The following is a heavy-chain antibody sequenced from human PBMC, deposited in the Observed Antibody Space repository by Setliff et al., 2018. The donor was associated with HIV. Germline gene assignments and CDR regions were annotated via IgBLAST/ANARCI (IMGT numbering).Heavy chain of an antibody. CDR3: ARLGKNDYGDYFDY. D-gene: IGHD4-17*01. V-gene: IGHV1-3*01. CDR1: GYTFTSYA. CDR2: INAGNGNT. J-gene: IGHJ4*02. Sequence: ASVKVSCKASGYTFTSYAMHWVRQAPGQRLEWMGWINAGNGNTKYSQKFQGRVTITRDKSASTAYMELSSLRSDDTAVYYCARLGKNDYGDYFDYWGQGTLVTVSS.